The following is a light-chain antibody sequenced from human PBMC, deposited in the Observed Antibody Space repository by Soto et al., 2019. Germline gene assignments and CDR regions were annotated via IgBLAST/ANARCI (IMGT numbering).Light chain of an antibody. CDR1: QSVASNY. Sequence: EIVLTQSPGTLSLSPGERATLSCRASQSVASNYLAWYQQKPGQTPRLRIYGASNRATDIPDRFSGSGSGTDFTLTISSLEPEDFAVYYCQQYGRSPPYTFGQGTKLEIK. CDR3: QQYGRSPPYT. V-gene: IGKV3-20*01. J-gene: IGKJ2*01. CDR2: GAS.